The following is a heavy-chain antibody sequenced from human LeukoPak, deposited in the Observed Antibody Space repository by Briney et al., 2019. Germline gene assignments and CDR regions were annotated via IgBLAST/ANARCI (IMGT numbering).Heavy chain of an antibody. V-gene: IGHV1-69*04. CDR1: GGTFSSYA. CDR2: IIPILGIA. D-gene: IGHD2-15*01. CDR3: ARVIDPYGMDV. J-gene: IGHJ6*02. Sequence: SVKVSCKASGGTFSSYAISWVRQAPGQGLEWMGRIIPILGIANYAQKFQGRVTITADKSTSTAYMELSSLRSEDTAVYYCARVIDPYGMDVWGQGTTVTVSS.